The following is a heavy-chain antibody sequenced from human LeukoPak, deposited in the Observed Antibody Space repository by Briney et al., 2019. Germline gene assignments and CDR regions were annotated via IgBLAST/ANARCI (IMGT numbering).Heavy chain of an antibody. CDR2: ISYDGSNK. Sequence: GGSLRLSCAASGFTFSSYGMHWVRQAPGKGLEWVAVISYDGSNKYYADSVKGRFTISRDNSKNTLYLQMTSLRAEDTAVYYCAKESLSPLYYYFDCWGQGTLVTVSS. CDR3: AKESLSPLYYYFDC. D-gene: IGHD2-15*01. V-gene: IGHV3-30*18. J-gene: IGHJ4*02. CDR1: GFTFSSYG.